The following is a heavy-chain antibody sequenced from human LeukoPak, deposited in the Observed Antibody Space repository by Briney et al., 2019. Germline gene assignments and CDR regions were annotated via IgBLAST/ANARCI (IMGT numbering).Heavy chain of an antibody. D-gene: IGHD5-18*01. CDR3: ARRRGYTYGFSFDY. J-gene: IGHJ4*02. CDR1: GYSISSGYY. V-gene: IGHV4-38-2*01. CDR2: IYHGGST. Sequence: SETLSLTCDVSGYSISSGYYWGWIRQPPGKGLEWIGNIYHGGSTYYNPSLKSRVTISVDTSKNQFSLKLNSMTAADTAVYYCARRRGYTYGFSFDYWGQGTLVTVSS.